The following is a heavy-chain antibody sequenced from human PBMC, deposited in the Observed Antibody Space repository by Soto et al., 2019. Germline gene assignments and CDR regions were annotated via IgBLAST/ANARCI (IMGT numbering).Heavy chain of an antibody. CDR2: ISAYNGNT. D-gene: IGHD3-22*01. CDR1: GYTFTSYG. Sequence: ASVKVSCKASGYTFTSYGISWVRQAPGQGLEWMGWISAYNGNTNYAQKLQGRVTMTTDTSTSTAYMELRSLRSDDTAVYYCARVRLDYYDSSGYFWRDFDYWGQGTLVTVSS. CDR3: ARVRLDYYDSSGYFWRDFDY. V-gene: IGHV1-18*01. J-gene: IGHJ4*02.